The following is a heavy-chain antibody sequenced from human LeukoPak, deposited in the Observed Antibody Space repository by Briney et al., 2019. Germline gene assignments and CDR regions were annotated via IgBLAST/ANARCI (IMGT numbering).Heavy chain of an antibody. CDR3: ARGIAAAGHYYYYMDV. J-gene: IGHJ6*03. CDR1: GGSFSGYY. Sequence: PSETLSLTCAVYGGSFSGYYWSWIRQPPGKGLEWIGEINHSGSTNYNPSLKSRVTISVDMSKNQFSLKLSSVTAADTAVYYCARGIAAAGHYYYYMDVWGKGTTVTVSS. V-gene: IGHV4-34*01. CDR2: INHSGST. D-gene: IGHD6-13*01.